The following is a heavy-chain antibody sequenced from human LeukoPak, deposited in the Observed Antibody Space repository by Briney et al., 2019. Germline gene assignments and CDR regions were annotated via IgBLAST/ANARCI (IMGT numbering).Heavy chain of an antibody. D-gene: IGHD3-16*01. J-gene: IGHJ4*02. V-gene: IGHV4-39*01. CDR3: ARQMGVGVWALDY. CDR2: IFHTGKT. CDR1: GGSISTGNYW. Sequence: SETLSLTCDVSGGSISTGNYWWGWLRQPPGKGLEWIGIIFHTGKTHDNPSLRGRVSMSVDTSRNQFSLRLSAVTAADTAVYYCARQMGVGVWALDYWGQGALVTVSS.